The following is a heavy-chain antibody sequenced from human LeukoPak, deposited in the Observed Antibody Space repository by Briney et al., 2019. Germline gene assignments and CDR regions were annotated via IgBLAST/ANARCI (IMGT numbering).Heavy chain of an antibody. CDR2: ISYDGSNK. CDR1: GFTFSSYT. V-gene: IGHV3-30-3*01. Sequence: GRSLRLSCAASGFTFSSYTMHWVRQAPGKGLEWVAVISYDGSNKYYADSVKGRFTISRDNSKNTLFLQVNSLRAEDTAVYYCAREEATSIILDYWGQGTLVTVSS. CDR3: AREEATSIILDY. D-gene: IGHD1-26*01. J-gene: IGHJ4*02.